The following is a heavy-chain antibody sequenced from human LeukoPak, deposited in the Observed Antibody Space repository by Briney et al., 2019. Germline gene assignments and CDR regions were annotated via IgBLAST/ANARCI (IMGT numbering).Heavy chain of an antibody. CDR1: GGPISSYY. V-gene: IGHV4-4*07. D-gene: IGHD3-22*01. CDR3: ASLFDYYDSSVGDYFDY. CDR2: IYTSGST. Sequence: SETLSLTCTVSGGPISSYYWSWIRQPAGKGLEWIGRIYTSGSTNYNPSLKSRVTMSVDTSKNQFSLKLSSVTAADTAVYYCASLFDYYDSSVGDYFDYWGQGTLVTVSS. J-gene: IGHJ4*02.